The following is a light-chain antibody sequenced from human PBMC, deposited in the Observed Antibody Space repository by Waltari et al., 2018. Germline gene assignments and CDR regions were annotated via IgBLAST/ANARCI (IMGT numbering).Light chain of an antibody. V-gene: IGKV4-1*01. CDR3: QQYYSSPVT. J-gene: IGKJ5*01. Sequence: DIVMTQSPDSLAVSLGERATINCKSSQSVLYRSDNKNYLGWYQQKPGPPPKLLIYWASTQESGVPDRFSGSGSGTDFTLTISSLQAEDVAVYYCQQYYSSPVTFGQGTRLEIK. CDR1: QSVLYRSDNKNY. CDR2: WAS.